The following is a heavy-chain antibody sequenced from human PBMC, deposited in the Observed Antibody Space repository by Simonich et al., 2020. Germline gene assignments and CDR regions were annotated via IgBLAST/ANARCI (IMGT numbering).Heavy chain of an antibody. J-gene: IGHJ3*02. Sequence: GGGLVQPGGSLRLSCAASGFTFSSYAMSWVRQAPGKGLEWVSAISGSGGSTYYADSVKGRFTISRDNSNNTLYLQMNSLRDEDTAVYYCAKDLGERITMIVVVIDAFDIWGQGTMVTVSS. V-gene: IGHV3-23*01. CDR1: GFTFSSYA. CDR3: AKDLGERITMIVVVIDAFDI. D-gene: IGHD3-22*01. CDR2: ISGSGGST.